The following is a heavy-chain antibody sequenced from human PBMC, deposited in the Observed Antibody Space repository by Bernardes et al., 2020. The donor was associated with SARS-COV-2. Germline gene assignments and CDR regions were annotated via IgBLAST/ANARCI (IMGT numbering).Heavy chain of an antibody. V-gene: IGHV3-74*01. CDR3: TRGGFEPFDY. D-gene: IGHD5-12*01. CDR2: INVDGSTT. CDR1: GFLFNKYW. J-gene: IGHJ4*02. Sequence: GGSLRLSCGASGFLFNKYWMHWVRQAPGKGLVWVSRINVDGSTTSYADSVKGRFSISRDNAKNTLYLQMNNLGAEDTAVYYCTRGGFEPFDYWGQGTLVTVSS.